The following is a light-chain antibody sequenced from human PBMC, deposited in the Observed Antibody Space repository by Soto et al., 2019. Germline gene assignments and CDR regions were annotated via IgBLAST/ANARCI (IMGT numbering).Light chain of an antibody. V-gene: IGKV3-11*01. Sequence: EIVLTQSPATLSLSPGERATLSCRASQSVSSYLAWYQQKPGQAPRLLIYDASNRATGIPARFSGSGSGTDFTLTSSSLEPEDFSVYYCQQRSNWPFLTFGGGTKVEIK. CDR2: DAS. CDR1: QSVSSY. J-gene: IGKJ4*01. CDR3: QQRSNWPFLT.